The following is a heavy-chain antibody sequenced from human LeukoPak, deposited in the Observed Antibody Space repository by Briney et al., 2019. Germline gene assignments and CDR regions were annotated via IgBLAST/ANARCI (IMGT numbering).Heavy chain of an antibody. CDR3: AGGTRGYFDY. CDR1: GYTFTSYD. V-gene: IGHV1-8*01. Sequence: GESLKISCKASGYTFTSYDINWVRQATGQGLEWMGWMNPNSGNTGYAQKFQGRVTMTRNTSISTAYMELSSLRSEDTAVYYCAGGTRGYFDYWGQGTLVTVSS. J-gene: IGHJ4*02. CDR2: MNPNSGNT.